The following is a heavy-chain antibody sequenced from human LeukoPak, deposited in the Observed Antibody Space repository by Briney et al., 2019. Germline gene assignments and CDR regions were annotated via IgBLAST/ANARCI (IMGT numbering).Heavy chain of an antibody. J-gene: IGHJ4*02. CDR2: ISYDGSNK. CDR1: GFTFSSYA. V-gene: IGHV3-30-3*01. CDR3: AKGSYYDSSGSFYFDY. Sequence: GGSLRLSCAASGFTFSSYAMHWVRQAPGKGLEWVAVISYDGSNKYYADSVKGRFTISRDNSKNTLYVQVNSLGTEDTAAYYCAKGSYYDSSGSFYFDYWGQGTLVAVSS. D-gene: IGHD3-22*01.